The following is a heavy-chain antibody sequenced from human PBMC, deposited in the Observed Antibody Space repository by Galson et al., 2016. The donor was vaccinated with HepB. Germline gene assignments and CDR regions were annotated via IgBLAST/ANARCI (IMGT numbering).Heavy chain of an antibody. V-gene: IGHV4-39*01. CDR3: ARLGPAGVGHFDP. J-gene: IGHJ5*02. Sequence: SETLSLTCTVSGGSISDYYWGWIRQPPGKGLEWLGTLYYDGSTYHNSSLRSRATLSVDTSRNQFSLQLTSVTAADTAVYYCARLGPAGVGHFDPWGQGTLVTVSS. CDR1: GGSISDYY. CDR2: LYYDGST. D-gene: IGHD6-19*01.